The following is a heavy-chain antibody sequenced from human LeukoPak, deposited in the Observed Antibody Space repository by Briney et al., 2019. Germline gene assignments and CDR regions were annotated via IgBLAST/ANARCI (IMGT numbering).Heavy chain of an antibody. CDR1: GFTVTSNY. D-gene: IGHD5-12*01. CDR3: ARGPGRPTTRGYSGYAPRHYFDY. V-gene: IGHV3-66*01. CDR2: VYAVGST. Sequence: SGGSLRLSCAASGFTVTSNYMSWVRQAPGKGLEWVAVVYAVGSTYHADFVKGRFTISRDTSKNTVYLQMNSLTAEDTAVYYCARGPGRPTTRGYSGYAPRHYFDYWGQGTLVTVSS. J-gene: IGHJ4*02.